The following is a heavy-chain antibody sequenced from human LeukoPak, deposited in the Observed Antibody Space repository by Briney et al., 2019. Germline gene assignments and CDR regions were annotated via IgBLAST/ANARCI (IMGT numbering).Heavy chain of an antibody. CDR3: ALTGSGSYASGEDAFDI. J-gene: IGHJ3*02. Sequence: KPSETLSLTCAVYGGSFSGYYWSWIRQPPGKGLEWIGEINHSGSTNYNPSLKSRVTISVDKSKNQFSLKLSSVTAADTAVYYCALTGSGSYASGEDAFDIWGQGTMVTVSS. D-gene: IGHD3-10*01. CDR1: GGSFSGYY. V-gene: IGHV4-34*01. CDR2: INHSGST.